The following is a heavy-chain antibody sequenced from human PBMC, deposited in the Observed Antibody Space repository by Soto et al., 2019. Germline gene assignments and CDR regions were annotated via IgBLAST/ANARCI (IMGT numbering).Heavy chain of an antibody. CDR1: GFTFSSYW. CDR3: AREEYDFWSGANWFDP. CDR2: IKQDGSEK. D-gene: IGHD3-3*01. Sequence: GGSLRLSCAASGFTFSSYWMSWVRQAPGKGLEWVANIKQDGSEKYYVDSVKGRFTISRDNAKNSLYLQMNSLRAEDTAVYYCAREEYDFWSGANWFDPWGQGTLVTVSS. V-gene: IGHV3-7*01. J-gene: IGHJ5*02.